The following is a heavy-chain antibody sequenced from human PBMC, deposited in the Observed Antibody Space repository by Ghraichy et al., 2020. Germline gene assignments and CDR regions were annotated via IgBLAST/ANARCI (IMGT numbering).Heavy chain of an antibody. CDR1: GYTLTELS. CDR2: FDPEDGET. D-gene: IGHD2-15*01. CDR3: ATPSEYCSGGSCYSYFDY. J-gene: IGHJ4*02. Sequence: ASVKVSCKVSGYTLTELSMHWVRQAPGKGLEWMGGFDPEDGETIYAQKFQGRVTMTEDTSTDTAYMELSSLRSEDTAVYYCATPSEYCSGGSCYSYFDYWGQGTLVTVSS. V-gene: IGHV1-24*01.